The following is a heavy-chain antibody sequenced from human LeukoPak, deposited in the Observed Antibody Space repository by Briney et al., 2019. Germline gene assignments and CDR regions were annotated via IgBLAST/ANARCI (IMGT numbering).Heavy chain of an antibody. CDR2: IFQRGYS. CDR3: AGDKETTGNGRPNWFVP. Sequence: SETLSLTCAVSGYSISSGYYWGWIRQPPGKGLQWIGSIFQRGYSYYNPSLKSRVTISVDTSRNQFSLKLSSVTAADTAVYYCAGDKETTGNGRPNWFVPWGQGTLVTVSS. D-gene: IGHD1-1*01. V-gene: IGHV4-38-2*01. CDR1: GYSISSGYY. J-gene: IGHJ5*02.